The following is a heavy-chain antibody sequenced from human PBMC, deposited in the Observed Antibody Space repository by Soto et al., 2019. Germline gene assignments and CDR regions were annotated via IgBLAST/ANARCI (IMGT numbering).Heavy chain of an antibody. CDR3: VQSRCGGDCLEIYSSHAYNGLDV. D-gene: IGHD2-21*02. J-gene: IGHJ6*02. V-gene: IGHV2-5*02. CDR1: GLSLRTTGVG. CDR2: LYWDDDK. Sequence: QVTLKESGPTLVKPTQTLTLTCTVSGLSLRTTGVGVGWVRQPPGKALEWLALLYWDDDKRYSPPLRSRLPIAKDISEKQVVLTMTNMDTVDTATYYCVQSRCGGDCLEIYSSHAYNGLDVWGQGTTVTVSS.